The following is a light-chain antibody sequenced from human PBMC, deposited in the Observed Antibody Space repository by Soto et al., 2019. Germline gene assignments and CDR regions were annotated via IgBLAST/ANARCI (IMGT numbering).Light chain of an antibody. CDR3: QQSYGTPHT. Sequence: DMEMTQSPSSLSASVGDRVTITCRASQSISNYLNWYQHKPGKVPKLLIYAASSLQSGVPTRFSGSGSGTDFTLTINSLPPEDFATYYCQQSYGTPHTFGGGTEIEIK. J-gene: IGKJ4*01. CDR1: QSISNY. V-gene: IGKV1-39*01. CDR2: AAS.